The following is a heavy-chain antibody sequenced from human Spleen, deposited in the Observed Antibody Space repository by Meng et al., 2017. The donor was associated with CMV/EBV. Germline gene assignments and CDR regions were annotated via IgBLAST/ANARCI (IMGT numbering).Heavy chain of an antibody. J-gene: IGHJ5*02. D-gene: IGHD2-8*01. Sequence: QKLQGRVTITADKSTSTAYMELRSLRSDDTAVYYCARVYNWFDPWGQGTLVTVSS. V-gene: IGHV1-69*02. CDR3: ARVYNWFDP.